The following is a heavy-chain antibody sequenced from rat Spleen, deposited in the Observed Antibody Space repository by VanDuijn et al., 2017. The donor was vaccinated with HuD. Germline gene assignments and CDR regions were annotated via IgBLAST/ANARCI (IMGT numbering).Heavy chain of an antibody. V-gene: IGHV5-31*01. CDR3: TTGDYGYTRLFAY. D-gene: IGHD1-9*01. Sequence: EVQLVESGGGLVLPGRSLKLSCVTSGFTFNYYWMTWIRQAPGKGLEWVASISYDGGSTYYRDSVKGRFTISRDNTKSSLYLQMDSLRSEDTATYYCTTGDYGYTRLFAYWGQGTLVTVSS. CDR2: ISYDGGST. J-gene: IGHJ3*01. CDR1: GFTFNYYW.